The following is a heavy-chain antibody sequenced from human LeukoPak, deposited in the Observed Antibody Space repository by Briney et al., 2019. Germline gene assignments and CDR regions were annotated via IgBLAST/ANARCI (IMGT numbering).Heavy chain of an antibody. V-gene: IGHV3-66*01. Sequence: PGGSLRLSCAASGFTVSSNYMSWVRRAPGKGLEWVSVIYSGGSTYYADSVKGRFTISRDNSKNTLYLQMNSLRAEDTAMYYCARDQWSTTVDWGQGTLVTVSS. CDR2: IYSGGST. D-gene: IGHD4-17*01. CDR1: GFTVSSNY. J-gene: IGHJ4*02. CDR3: ARDQWSTTVD.